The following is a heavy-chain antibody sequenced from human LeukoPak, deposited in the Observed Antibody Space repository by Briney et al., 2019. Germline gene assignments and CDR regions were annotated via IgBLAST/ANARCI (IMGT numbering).Heavy chain of an antibody. V-gene: IGHV3-64*01. CDR1: GFTFSRLA. J-gene: IGHJ3*02. CDR2: INSNGDST. CDR3: ASGTRGYSYGSWAFDI. D-gene: IGHD5-18*01. Sequence: GGSLRLSCVASGFTFSRLAMQWVRQAPGKGPEFVSGINSNGDSTYYANSVKGRFIISRDNSKNTLYLQMGSLGTEDMAVYYCASGTRGYSYGSWAFDIWGQGTMVTVYS.